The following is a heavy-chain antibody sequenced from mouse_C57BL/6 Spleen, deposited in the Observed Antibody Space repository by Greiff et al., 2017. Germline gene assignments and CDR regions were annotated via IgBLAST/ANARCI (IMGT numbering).Heavy chain of an antibody. CDR3: ARNSYYSNYPLFDY. Sequence: QVHVKQSGPGLVQPSQSLSITCTVSGFSLTSYGVHWVRQSPGKGLEWLGVIWSGGSTDYNAAFISRLSISKDNSKSQVFFKMNSPQADDTAIYYCARNSYYSNYPLFDYWGQGTTLTVSS. CDR1: GFSLTSYG. J-gene: IGHJ2*01. V-gene: IGHV2-2*01. CDR2: IWSGGST. D-gene: IGHD2-5*01.